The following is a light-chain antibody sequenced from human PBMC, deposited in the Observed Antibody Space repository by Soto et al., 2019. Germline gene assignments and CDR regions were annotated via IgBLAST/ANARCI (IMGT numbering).Light chain of an antibody. CDR3: ASYAGGNQV. Sequence: QSVLTQPPSASGSPGQSVTISCTGTSSDVGGYDYVSWYQHHPGKAPKLMIYEVTKRPSGVPDRFSGSKSGNTASLTVSGILAEDEADYYCASYAGGNQVFGTGTKVTVL. V-gene: IGLV2-8*01. CDR2: EVT. CDR1: SSDVGGYDY. J-gene: IGLJ1*01.